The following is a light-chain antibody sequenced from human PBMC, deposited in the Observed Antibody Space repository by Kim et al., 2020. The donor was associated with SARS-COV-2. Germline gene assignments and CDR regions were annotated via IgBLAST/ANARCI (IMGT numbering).Light chain of an antibody. CDR3: QQYGTSRT. CDR2: ATS. CDR1: QSVSSAY. V-gene: IGKV3-20*01. J-gene: IGKJ1*01. Sequence: EIVLTQSPGTLSLSPGERATLSCRASQSVSSAYLAWYQQKPGQAPRLLIYATSFRAAGIPDRFSGSGSGTDFTLTISRLESEDFAVYSCQQYGTSRTFGQGTKVDIK.